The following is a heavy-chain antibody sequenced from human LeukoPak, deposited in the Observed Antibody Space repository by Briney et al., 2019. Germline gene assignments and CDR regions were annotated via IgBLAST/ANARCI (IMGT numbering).Heavy chain of an antibody. CDR2: ISGSGGST. J-gene: IGHJ5*02. CDR3: AKDLGFSDDNWFDP. V-gene: IGHV3-23*01. CDR1: GFTFNSYA. Sequence: GGSLRLSCAASGFTFNSYAMSWVRQAPGKGLEWVSAISGSGGSTYYADSVKGRFTISRDNSKNTLYLQMNSLRAEDTAVYYCAKDLGFSDDNWFDPWGQGTLVTVSS.